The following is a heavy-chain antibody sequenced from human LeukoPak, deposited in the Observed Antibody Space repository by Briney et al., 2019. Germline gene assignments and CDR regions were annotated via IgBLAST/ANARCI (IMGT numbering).Heavy chain of an antibody. CDR2: ISGSGGST. J-gene: IGHJ4*02. Sequence: GGSLRLSCAASGFTFSGYAMSWVRQAPGKGLEWVSAISGSGGSTYYADSVKGRFTISRDNAKNTLYLQMNSLRAEDAAVYYCATDRNSGKYYDYWGQGTLVTVSS. CDR3: ATDRNSGKYYDY. V-gene: IGHV3-23*01. D-gene: IGHD1-26*01. CDR1: GFTFSGYA.